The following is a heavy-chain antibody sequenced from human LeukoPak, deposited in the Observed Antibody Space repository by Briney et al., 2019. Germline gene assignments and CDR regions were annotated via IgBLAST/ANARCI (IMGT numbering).Heavy chain of an antibody. D-gene: IGHD3-10*02. V-gene: IGHV3-7*01. J-gene: IGHJ6*04. CDR3: AELGITMIGGV. CDR1: GFTYSPYW. Sequence: PGGSLRLSCAASGFTYSPYWMTWVRQGPGKGLEWVANIKQDGSEKYYVDSVKGRFTISRDNAKNSLYLQMNSLRAEDTAVYYCAELGITMIGGVWGEGTTVTISS. CDR2: IKQDGSEK.